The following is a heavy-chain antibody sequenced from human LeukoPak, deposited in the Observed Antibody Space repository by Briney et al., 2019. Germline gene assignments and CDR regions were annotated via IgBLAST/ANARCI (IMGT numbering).Heavy chain of an antibody. CDR1: GGSISSYY. CDR2: IYYSGST. D-gene: IGHD3-22*01. CDR3: ARDPNHYDSSGYYRNHAFDI. J-gene: IGHJ3*02. Sequence: SETLSLTCTVSGGSISSYYWSWIRQPPGKGLEWIGYIYYSGSTNYNPSLKSRVTISVDTSKNQFSLKLSSVTAADTAVYYCARDPNHYDSSGYYRNHAFDIWGQGTMVTVSS. V-gene: IGHV4-59*01.